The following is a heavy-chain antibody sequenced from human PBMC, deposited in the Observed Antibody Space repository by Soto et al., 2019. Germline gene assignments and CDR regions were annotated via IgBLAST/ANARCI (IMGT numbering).Heavy chain of an antibody. CDR2: INAGNGNT. CDR1: GYTFTSYA. J-gene: IGHJ4*02. D-gene: IGHD3-10*01. Sequence: ASVKVSCKASGYTFTSYAMHWVRQAPGQGLEWMGWINAGNGNTKYSQKFQGRVTITRDTSASTAYMELSSLRSEDTAVYYCARERTNYYGSGSYSHWGQGTLVTVSS. CDR3: ARERTNYYGSGSYSH. V-gene: IGHV1-3*01.